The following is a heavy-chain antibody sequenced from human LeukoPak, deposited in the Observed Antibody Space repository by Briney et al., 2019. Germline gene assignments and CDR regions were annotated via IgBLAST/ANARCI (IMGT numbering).Heavy chain of an antibody. CDR2: IIPIFGTA. Sequence: GGSLRLSCAASGFTFSSYAISWVRQAPGQGLEWMGGIIPIFGTANYAQKFQGRVTITADESTSTAYMELSSLRSEDTAVYYCARDWTVRLYQLLYYWGQGTLVTVSS. CDR3: ARDWTVRLYQLLYY. D-gene: IGHD2-2*02. J-gene: IGHJ4*02. V-gene: IGHV1-69*01. CDR1: GFTFSSYA.